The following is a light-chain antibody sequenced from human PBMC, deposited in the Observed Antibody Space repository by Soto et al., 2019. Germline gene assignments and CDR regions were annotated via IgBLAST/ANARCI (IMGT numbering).Light chain of an antibody. V-gene: IGLV2-14*01. J-gene: IGLJ1*01. CDR1: SSDVGNYNY. CDR3: GSFTSSNTYV. CDR2: NVN. Sequence: QSVLTQSASVSGSPGQSITISCTGTSSDVGNYNYVSWYQQHPGEVPKLIIFNVNNRPSGVSNRFSGSKSGNTASLTISGLQAEDEADYYCGSFTSSNTYVFGTGTKVTVL.